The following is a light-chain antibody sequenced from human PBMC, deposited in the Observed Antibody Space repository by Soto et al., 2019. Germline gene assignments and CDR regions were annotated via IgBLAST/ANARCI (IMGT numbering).Light chain of an antibody. Sequence: EIVLTQSPATLSLSPGERATLSCRASQSVSSYLAWYQQKPGQAPRLLIYDASNRATSIPARFSGSGSGTDFTLAISSREPEDFAVYYCQQRSNWPPSITFGQGTRLEIK. CDR1: QSVSSY. CDR2: DAS. V-gene: IGKV3-11*01. J-gene: IGKJ5*01. CDR3: QQRSNWPPSIT.